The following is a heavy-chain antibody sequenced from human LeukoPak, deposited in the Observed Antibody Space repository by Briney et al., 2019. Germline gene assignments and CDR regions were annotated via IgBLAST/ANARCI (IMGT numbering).Heavy chain of an antibody. Sequence: ASVKVSCKASGYTFHGYYMHWVRQAPGQGLEWMGWINPNSGGTNYAQKFRGRVTMTRDTSISTAYMELSRLRSDDTAVYYCARSWRFCSGDRCYPIDYWGQGTLVTVSS. CDR1: GYTFHGYY. D-gene: IGHD2-15*01. CDR3: ARSWRFCSGDRCYPIDY. V-gene: IGHV1-2*02. J-gene: IGHJ4*02. CDR2: INPNSGGT.